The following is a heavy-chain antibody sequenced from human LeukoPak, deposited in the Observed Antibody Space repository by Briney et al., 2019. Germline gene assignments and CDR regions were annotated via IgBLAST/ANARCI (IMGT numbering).Heavy chain of an antibody. CDR1: GGSISSDSSY. V-gene: IGHV4-61*02. CDR3: AHTYSSSWYVGWYFDL. D-gene: IGHD6-13*01. Sequence: SETLSLTCTVSGGSISSDSSYWSWIRQPAGKGLEWIGRIYTGGNTNYNPSLKSRVTISVDMSKNQFSLKLSSVTAADTAVYYCAHTYSSSWYVGWYFDLWGRGTLVTVSS. J-gene: IGHJ2*01. CDR2: IYTGGNT.